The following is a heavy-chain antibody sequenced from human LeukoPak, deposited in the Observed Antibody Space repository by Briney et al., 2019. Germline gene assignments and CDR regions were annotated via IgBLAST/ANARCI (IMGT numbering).Heavy chain of an antibody. CDR2: RSIYNGNT. J-gene: IGHJ4*02. V-gene: IGHV1-18*01. CDR1: GYGFINYG. D-gene: IGHD2-15*01. Sequence: GASVKVSCKASGYGFINYGISWVRQAPGQGLEWMGWRSIYNGNTDYKPQGRVTMTTDTSTSTAYMELSRLRSDDTAVHFCARDSGLDYWGQGTLVTVSS. CDR3: ARDSGLDY.